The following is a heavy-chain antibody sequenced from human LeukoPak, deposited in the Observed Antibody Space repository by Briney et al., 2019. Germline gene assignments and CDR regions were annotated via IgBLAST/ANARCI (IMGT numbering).Heavy chain of an antibody. CDR3: TTGLFRFGEAYYYYGMDV. Sequence: PGGSLRLSCAASGFTFSNAWMSWVRQAPGKGLEWVGRIKSKTDGGTTDYAAPVKGRFTISRDDSKNTLYLQMNSLKTEDTAVYYCTTGLFRFGEAYYYYGMDVWGQGTTVTVSS. CDR2: IKSKTDGGTT. V-gene: IGHV3-15*01. D-gene: IGHD3-10*01. CDR1: GFTFSNAW. J-gene: IGHJ6*02.